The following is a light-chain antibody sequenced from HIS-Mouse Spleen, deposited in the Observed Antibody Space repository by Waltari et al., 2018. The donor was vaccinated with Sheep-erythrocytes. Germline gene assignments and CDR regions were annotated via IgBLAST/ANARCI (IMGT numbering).Light chain of an antibody. J-gene: IGKJ2*01. CDR3: QQLNSYPHT. V-gene: IGKV1-9*01. CDR1: QGISSY. Sequence: DIQLTQSPSFLSASVGDRVTITCRASQGISSYLAWYQQKPGKAPKLLIYAASTLQSGVPSRFSGSGSGTEFPLTIISLQPEDFATYYCQQLNSYPHTFGQGTKLEIK. CDR2: AAS.